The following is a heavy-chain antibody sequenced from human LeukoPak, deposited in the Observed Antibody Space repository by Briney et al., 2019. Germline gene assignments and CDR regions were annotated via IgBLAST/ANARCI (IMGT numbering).Heavy chain of an antibody. J-gene: IGHJ5*02. D-gene: IGHD1-14*01. CDR2: INHSGST. CDR1: GGSFSGYY. Sequence: PSETLSLTCAVYGGSFSGYYWSWIRQPPGKGLEWIGEINHSGSTNYNPSLKSRVTISVDTSKNQFSLKLNSVTAADTAVFYCAASLTYIAPSAPGAKETLVPVPS. V-gene: IGHV4-34*01. CDR3: AASLTYIAPSAP.